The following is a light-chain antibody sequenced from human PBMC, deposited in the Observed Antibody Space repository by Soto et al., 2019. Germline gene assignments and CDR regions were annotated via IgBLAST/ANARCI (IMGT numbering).Light chain of an antibody. J-gene: IGLJ3*02. Sequence: NFMLSQPLSVSDSPGMTVTISCTRSSGNIANNYVQWYQQRPGSAPTTLIFDDDQRPSGVPDRFSGFVDVSSNSASLTISGLKSDDEADYYCQSYDAKNRSLVFGGGTKLTVL. CDR2: DDD. CDR3: QSYDAKNRSLV. CDR1: SGNIANNY. V-gene: IGLV6-57*04.